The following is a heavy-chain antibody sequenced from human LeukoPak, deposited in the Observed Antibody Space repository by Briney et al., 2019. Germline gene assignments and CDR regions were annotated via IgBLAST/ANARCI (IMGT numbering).Heavy chain of an antibody. V-gene: IGHV1-2*02. CDR2: INPNSGGT. CDR1: GYTFTGYY. J-gene: IGHJ6*03. CDR3: AKNYYYDSSGYSPYYYYYMDV. Sequence: GASVKVSCKASGYTFTGYYMHWVRQAPGQGLEWMGWINPNSGGTNYAQKFQGRVTMTRDTSISTAYMELSRLRSDDTAVYYCAKNYYYDSSGYSPYYYYYMDVWGKGTTVTVSS. D-gene: IGHD3-22*01.